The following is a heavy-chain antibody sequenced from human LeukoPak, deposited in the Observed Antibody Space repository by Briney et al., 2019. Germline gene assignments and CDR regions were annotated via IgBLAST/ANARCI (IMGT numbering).Heavy chain of an antibody. Sequence: PSETLSLTCTVSGGSISSYYWTWIRQPPGKGLEWIGYIYYSGSTNCNPSLKSRVTISVDTSKNQFSLKLSSVTTADTAVYYCARVGGYDFWSGLSYFDYWGQGSLVTVSS. V-gene: IGHV4-59*01. CDR2: IYYSGST. J-gene: IGHJ4*02. D-gene: IGHD3-3*01. CDR3: ARVGGYDFWSGLSYFDY. CDR1: GGSISSYY.